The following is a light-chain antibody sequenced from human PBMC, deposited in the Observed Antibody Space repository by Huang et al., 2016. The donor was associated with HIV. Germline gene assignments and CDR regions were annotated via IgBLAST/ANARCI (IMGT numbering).Light chain of an antibody. V-gene: IGKV3-20*01. CDR3: HQYGNSPWT. Sequence: EIVLTQSPDTLSLSPGEGATLSYTASQSVTGNSLAWYKQYPGQAPRLLIYGASYRAPGVPDRFSGVGSGTDFTLTIDTLEPEDSAMYYCHQYGNSPWTFGQGTKVEIK. CDR2: GAS. J-gene: IGKJ1*01. CDR1: QSVTGNS.